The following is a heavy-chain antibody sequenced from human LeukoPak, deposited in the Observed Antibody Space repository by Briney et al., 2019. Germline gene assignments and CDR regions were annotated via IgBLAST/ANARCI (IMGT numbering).Heavy chain of an antibody. CDR1: GFAFSGYA. CDR2: IRDSGART. J-gene: IGHJ1*01. D-gene: IGHD5-12*01. V-gene: IGHV3-23*01. CDR3: AKSSYAGYDWGYMAQY. Sequence: GGSLRLSCAASGFAFSGYAMNWVLQTPGEGPEWVSGIRDSGARTYYADSVKGRFTISRDNSKRMLYLEMNNLRVEDTAIYYCAKSSYAGYDWGYMAQYWGQGTLVTVSA.